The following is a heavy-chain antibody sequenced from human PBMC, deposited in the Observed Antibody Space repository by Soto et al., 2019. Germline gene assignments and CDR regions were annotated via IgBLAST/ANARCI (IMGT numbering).Heavy chain of an antibody. J-gene: IGHJ4*02. CDR1: GFTFSSYS. CDR2: ISSSSSTI. Sequence: PCASFRLSCAASGFTFSSYSMTWVCQAPWKGLKWVSYISSSSSTIYYAESLKGRFTISRDNAKNSLYLQMDSLRVEDTAVYYCATLAGYSYVYPFDYWGQGNLVAVSS. CDR3: ATLAGYSYVYPFDY. V-gene: IGHV3-48*01. D-gene: IGHD5-18*01.